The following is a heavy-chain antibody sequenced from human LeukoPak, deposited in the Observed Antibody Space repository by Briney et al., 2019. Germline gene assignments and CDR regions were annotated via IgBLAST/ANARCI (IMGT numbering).Heavy chain of an antibody. CDR3: ARDKGLAAAGHWYFDL. D-gene: IGHD6-13*01. CDR1: GGSISSYY. CDR2: IYYSGST. Sequence: SETLSLTCTGSGGSISSYYWSWIRQPPGKGLEWIGYIYYSGSTNYNPSLKSRVTISVDTSKNQFSLKLSSVTAADTAVYYCARDKGLAAAGHWYFDLWGRGTLVTVSS. V-gene: IGHV4-59*01. J-gene: IGHJ2*01.